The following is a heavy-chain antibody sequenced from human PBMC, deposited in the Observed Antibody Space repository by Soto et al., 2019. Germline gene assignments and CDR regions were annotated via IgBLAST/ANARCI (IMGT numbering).Heavy chain of an antibody. CDR2: ISAYNGNT. V-gene: IGHV1-18*01. J-gene: IGHJ4*02. CDR3: ARGYYYGSGSYLTRFDY. D-gene: IGHD3-10*01. CDR1: GYTFTSYG. Sequence: GASVKVSCKASGYTFTSYGISWVRQAPGQGLEWMGWISAYNGNTNYAQKLQGRVTMTTDTSTSTAYMELRSLRSDDTAVYYCARGYYYGSGSYLTRFDYWAREPWSPSPQ.